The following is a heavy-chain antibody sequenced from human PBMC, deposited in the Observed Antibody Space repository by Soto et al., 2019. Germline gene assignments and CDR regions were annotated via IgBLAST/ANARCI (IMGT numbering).Heavy chain of an antibody. J-gene: IGHJ6*02. CDR1: GFTFSSYG. CDR2: IWYDGSNK. D-gene: IGHD5-12*01. CDR3: ARDRDAGRDGYNTRDYYYYGMDV. V-gene: IGHV3-30*19. Sequence: QVQLVESGGGVVQPGRSLRLSCAASGFTFSSYGMHWVRQAPGKGLEWVAVIWYDGSNKYYADSVKGRFTISRDNSKNTLYLKMNSLRAEDTAVYYCARDRDAGRDGYNTRDYYYYGMDVWGQGTTVTVSS.